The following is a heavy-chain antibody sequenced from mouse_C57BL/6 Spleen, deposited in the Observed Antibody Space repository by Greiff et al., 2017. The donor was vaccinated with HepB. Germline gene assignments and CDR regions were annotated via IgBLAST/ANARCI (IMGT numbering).Heavy chain of an antibody. CDR1: GFTFSDYY. CDR3: ARHGPGRVFDY. V-gene: IGHV5-12*01. Sequence: EVKLMESGGGLVQPGGSLKLSCAASGFTFSDYYMYWVRQTPEKRLEWVAYISNGGGSTYYPDTVKGRFTISRDNAKNTLYLQMSRLKSEDTAMYYCARHGPGRVFDYWGQGTTLTVSS. D-gene: IGHD3-1*01. CDR2: ISNGGGST. J-gene: IGHJ2*01.